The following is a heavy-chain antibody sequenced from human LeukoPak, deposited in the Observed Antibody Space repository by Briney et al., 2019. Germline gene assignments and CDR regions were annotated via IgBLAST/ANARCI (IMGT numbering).Heavy chain of an antibody. V-gene: IGHV1-69*06. CDR1: GYTFTGYY. CDR2: IIPIFGTA. D-gene: IGHD3-22*01. CDR3: ARDPAPQYYYDSSGYYLATAFDI. J-gene: IGHJ3*02. Sequence: ASVKVSCKASGYTFTGYYMHWVRQAPGQGLEWMGGIIPIFGTANYAQKFQGRVTITADKSTSTAYMELSSLRSEDTAVYYCARDPAPQYYYDSSGYYLATAFDIWGQGTMVTVSS.